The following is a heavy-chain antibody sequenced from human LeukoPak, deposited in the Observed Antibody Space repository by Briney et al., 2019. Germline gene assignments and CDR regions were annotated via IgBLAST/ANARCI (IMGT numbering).Heavy chain of an antibody. D-gene: IGHD6-13*01. CDR3: ARGRGQLSSSWYVKMRVDYYYYGMDV. Sequence: ASVKVACKASGYTFTGYYMHWVRQAPGQGLEWMGWINPNSGGTNYAQKFQGRVNLTRDTSISTAYMELSSLRSEDTAVYYCARGRGQLSSSWYVKMRVDYYYYGMDVWGQGTTVTVSS. J-gene: IGHJ6*02. CDR1: GYTFTGYY. CDR2: INPNSGGT. V-gene: IGHV1-2*02.